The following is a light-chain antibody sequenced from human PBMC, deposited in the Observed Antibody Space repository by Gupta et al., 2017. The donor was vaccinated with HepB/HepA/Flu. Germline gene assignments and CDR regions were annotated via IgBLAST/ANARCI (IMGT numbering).Light chain of an antibody. CDR1: SSDVGSYNF. CDR2: EVS. Sequence: SALTQPASVSGSPGQSITISCTGTSSDVGSYNFVSWYQQHPGKTPKLVIYEVSKQPSGVSDRFAGSKSGNTASLTISGLRAEDEADYYCCSYADPNTFVFGSGTKVTVL. CDR3: CSYADPNTFV. J-gene: IGLJ1*01. V-gene: IGLV2-23*02.